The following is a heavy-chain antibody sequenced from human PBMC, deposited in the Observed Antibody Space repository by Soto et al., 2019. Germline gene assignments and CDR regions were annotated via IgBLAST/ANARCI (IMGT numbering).Heavy chain of an antibody. CDR3: SKGYPLDY. J-gene: IGHJ4*02. Sequence: EVQLLESGGGLVQPGGSLRLSCVAYGFTFSIYAMTWVRQAPGKGLEWVSVISGSGDNTYYADSLKGRFTISRDNSKNTLYLQMNNLRADDTAVYYCSKGYPLDYWGQGPLVTVSS. D-gene: IGHD5-18*01. V-gene: IGHV3-23*01. CDR1: GFTFSIYA. CDR2: ISGSGDNT.